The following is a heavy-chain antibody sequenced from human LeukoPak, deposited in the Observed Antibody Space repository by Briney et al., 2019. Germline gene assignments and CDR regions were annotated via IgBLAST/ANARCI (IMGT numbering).Heavy chain of an antibody. V-gene: IGHV3-23*01. CDR3: ARDMYYYDRSGYYRFANEYYFDY. CDR2: ISGSGGST. J-gene: IGHJ4*02. Sequence: GGSLRLSCAASGFTFSGYAMSWVRQAPGKGLEWVSAISGSGGSTYYADSVKGRFTISRDNSKNTLYLQMNSLRAEDTAVYYCARDMYYYDRSGYYRFANEYYFDYWGQGTLVTVSS. CDR1: GFTFSGYA. D-gene: IGHD3-22*01.